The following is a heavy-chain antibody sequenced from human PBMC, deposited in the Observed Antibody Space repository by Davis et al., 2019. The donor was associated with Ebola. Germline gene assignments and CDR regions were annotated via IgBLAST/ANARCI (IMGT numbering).Heavy chain of an antibody. D-gene: IGHD5-12*01. Sequence: GESLNISCAASGFTFSGSVMHWVRQASGKGLEWVGRIRSKANRYETAYAPSVKGRFTISRDDSKNTAYLQMNSLKTEDTAVYYCTRSSYSSYDYADYWGQGTLVTVSS. J-gene: IGHJ4*02. CDR2: IRSKANRYET. V-gene: IGHV3-73*01. CDR3: TRSSYSSYDYADY. CDR1: GFTFSGSV.